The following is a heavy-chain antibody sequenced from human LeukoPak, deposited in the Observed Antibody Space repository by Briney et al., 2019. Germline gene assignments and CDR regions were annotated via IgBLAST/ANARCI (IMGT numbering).Heavy chain of an antibody. CDR3: ARYPKNYYYVTGYFDL. CDR2: IYPGDSDT. J-gene: IGHJ4*02. V-gene: IGHV5-51*01. D-gene: IGHD3-22*01. CDR1: GYSFTTYW. Sequence: GESLKISCKGSGYSFTTYWIGWVRQMPGKGLECLGVIYPGDSDTRYSPSFQGQVTISADKSISTAYLQWSSLKASDTAIYYCARYPKNYYYVTGYFDLWGQGTLVTVSS.